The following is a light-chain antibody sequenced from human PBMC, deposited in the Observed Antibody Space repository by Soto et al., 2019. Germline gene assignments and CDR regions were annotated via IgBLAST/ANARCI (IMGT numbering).Light chain of an antibody. CDR2: AAS. Sequence: IHMTQSPSSLSASVRDRITITCRASQSISNHLNWYQQKPGKGPNLLIYAASSLQRGVPSRFSGSGSGRDFVLTISSLQPEDSATYYCEESYGTPWTFGQGTKVDIK. V-gene: IGKV1-39*01. CDR3: EESYGTPWT. CDR1: QSISNH. J-gene: IGKJ1*01.